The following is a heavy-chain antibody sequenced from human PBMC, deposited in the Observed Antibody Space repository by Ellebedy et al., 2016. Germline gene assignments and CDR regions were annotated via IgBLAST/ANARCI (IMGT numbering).Heavy chain of an antibody. V-gene: IGHV3-74*03. CDR2: INSDGSTT. CDR1: GFTFSRYW. D-gene: IGHD2/OR15-2a*01. J-gene: IGHJ3*02. CDR3: ARDFSISLAAFDI. Sequence: GESLKISXAASGFTFSRYWMHWVRQAPGKGLVWISRINSDGSTTTYADSVKGRFTISRDNAKNTLHLQMHSLRAEDTAVYYCARDFSISLAAFDIWGQGTMVTVSS.